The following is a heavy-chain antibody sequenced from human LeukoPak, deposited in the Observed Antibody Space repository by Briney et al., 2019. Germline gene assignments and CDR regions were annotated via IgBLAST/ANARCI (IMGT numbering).Heavy chain of an antibody. D-gene: IGHD2/OR15-2a*01. V-gene: IGHV4-59*08. Sequence: SETLSLTCTVSGGSVSSDYWSWIRQPPGKGLEWIGYIYHTGNNDYNPSLKSRATISLDTSKNQFSLKLTSVTAADTAVYFCARHPLSSPFDYWGQGTLVTVSS. J-gene: IGHJ4*02. CDR2: IYHTGNN. CDR3: ARHPLSSPFDY. CDR1: GGSVSSDY.